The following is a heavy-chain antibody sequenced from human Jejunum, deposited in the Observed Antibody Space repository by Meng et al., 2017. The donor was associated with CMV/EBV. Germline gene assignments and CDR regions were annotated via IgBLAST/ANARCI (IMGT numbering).Heavy chain of an antibody. CDR3: ARAVGAPNYFDY. CDR1: GFTFSNYD. V-gene: IGHV3-13*01. D-gene: IGHD1-26*01. J-gene: IGHJ4*02. CDR2: MDTTGDT. Sequence: AASGFTFSNYDMHWVRQGTGKGLGWVSAMDTTGDTYYPDSVKGRFTISRENAKNSLYLQMNSLRAGDTAVYYCARAVGAPNYFDYWGQGTLVTVSS.